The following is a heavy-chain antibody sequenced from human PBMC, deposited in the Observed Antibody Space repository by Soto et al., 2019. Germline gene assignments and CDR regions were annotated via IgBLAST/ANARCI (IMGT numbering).Heavy chain of an antibody. D-gene: IGHD6-19*01. J-gene: IGHJ4*02. CDR2: IIPFFGTA. V-gene: IGHV1-69*01. CDR1: GGTFSRSA. CDR3: AKFAESSGYFDY. Sequence: QVQLEQSGAEVRKPGSSVKVSCKASGGTFSRSAISWVRQAPGQGLEWMGGIIPFFGTANYAQKFHGRVTITADEPTGKAYMELSRPAPEDTAIYYCAKFAESSGYFDYWGQGALITVSS.